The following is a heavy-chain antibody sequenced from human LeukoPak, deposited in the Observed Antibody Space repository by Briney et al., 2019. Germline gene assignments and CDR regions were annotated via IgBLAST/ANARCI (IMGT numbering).Heavy chain of an antibody. V-gene: IGHV1-2*02. Sequence: ASVKVSCKASGYAFTGHYIHWLRQAPGQGLEWLGWINPNNGGTLYSQKFQGGVTMSRDTSISAVYMELNRLTTDDTAVYFCARGVATTGAKFFDYWGQGTLVTVSS. CDR1: GYAFTGHY. J-gene: IGHJ4*02. CDR2: INPNNGGT. CDR3: ARGVATTGAKFFDY. D-gene: IGHD6-13*01.